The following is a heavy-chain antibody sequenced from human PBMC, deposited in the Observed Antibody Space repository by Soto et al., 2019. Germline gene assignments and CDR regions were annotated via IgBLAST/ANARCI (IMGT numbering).Heavy chain of an antibody. CDR1: GFTFSSYS. J-gene: IGHJ6*02. Sequence: PGGSLRLSCAASGFTFSSYSMNWVRQAPGKGLEWVSYISSSSSTIYYADSVKGRFTISRDNAKNSLYLQMNSLRDEDTAVYYCASGYCSSTSCYEVYYYGMDVWGQGTTVTVSS. D-gene: IGHD2-2*01. CDR3: ASGYCSSTSCYEVYYYGMDV. CDR2: ISSSSSTI. V-gene: IGHV3-48*02.